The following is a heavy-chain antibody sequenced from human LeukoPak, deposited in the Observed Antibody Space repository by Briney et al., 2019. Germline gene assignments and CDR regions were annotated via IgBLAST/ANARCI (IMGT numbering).Heavy chain of an antibody. CDR3: ARDLRYSSGWSASGMDV. V-gene: IGHV1-69*13. CDR2: IIPIFGTA. CDR1: GCTFSSYA. D-gene: IGHD6-19*01. Sequence: GASVKVSCKASGCTFSSYAISWVRQAPGQGLEWMGGIIPIFGTANYAQKFQGRVTITADESTSTAYMELSSLRSEDTAVYYCARDLRYSSGWSASGMDVWGKGTTVTISS. J-gene: IGHJ6*03.